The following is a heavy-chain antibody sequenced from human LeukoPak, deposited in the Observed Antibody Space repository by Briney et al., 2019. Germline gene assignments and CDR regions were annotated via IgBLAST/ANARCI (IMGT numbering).Heavy chain of an antibody. CDR1: GFTFSVYY. CDR2: ISHDATNS. J-gene: IGHJ4*02. D-gene: IGHD5-12*01. Sequence: GESLRLSCAASGFTFSVYYMLWVRQAPGKARVWVSNISHDATNSKHADFVERRSTTTKNNAKTTLYQQYNSLTDDAAPLYYCATGYKSAYSWDSWGQGTLVTVSS. V-gene: IGHV3-74*03. CDR3: ATGYKSAYSWDS.